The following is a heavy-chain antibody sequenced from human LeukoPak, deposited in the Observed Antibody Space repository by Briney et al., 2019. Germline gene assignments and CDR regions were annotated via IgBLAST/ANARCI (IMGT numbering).Heavy chain of an antibody. J-gene: IGHJ4*02. V-gene: IGHV3-9*01. CDR2: ISWNGGSI. Sequence: GGSLRLSCAASGFTFDDYAMHWVRHAPGKGLEWVSGISWNGGSIGYADSVKGRFTISRDNAKNSLYLQMNSLRAEDAALYYCAKGPGKWLLLSHFDYWGQGTLVTVSS. CDR1: GFTFDDYA. CDR3: AKGPGKWLLLSHFDY. D-gene: IGHD3-3*01.